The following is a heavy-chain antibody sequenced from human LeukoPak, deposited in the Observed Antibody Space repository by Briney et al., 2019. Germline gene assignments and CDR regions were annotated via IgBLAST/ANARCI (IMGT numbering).Heavy chain of an antibody. D-gene: IGHD6-13*01. J-gene: IGHJ4*02. CDR1: GYTFTSYG. CDR2: ISAYNGNT. Sequence: ASVKASCKASGYTFTSYGISWVRQAPGQGLEWMGWISAYNGNTNYAQKLQDRVTMTTDTSTSTAYMELRSLRSDDTAVYYCARDLRERRSSWLKFDYWGQGTLVTVSS. CDR3: ARDLRERRSSWLKFDY. V-gene: IGHV1-18*01.